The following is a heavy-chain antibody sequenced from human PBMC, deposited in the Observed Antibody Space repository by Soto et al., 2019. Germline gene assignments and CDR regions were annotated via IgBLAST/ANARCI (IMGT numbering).Heavy chain of an antibody. CDR1: GFTFSSYG. V-gene: IGHV3-33*01. CDR3: AGEERGIVVVITPLRGAFDI. D-gene: IGHD3-22*01. Sequence: GGSLRLSCAASGFTFSSYGMHWVRQAPGKGLEWVAVIWDDGSNKYYADSVKGRFTISRDNSKNTLYLQMNSLRAEDTAVYYCAGEERGIVVVITPLRGAFDIWGQGTMVTVSS. CDR2: IWDDGSNK. J-gene: IGHJ3*02.